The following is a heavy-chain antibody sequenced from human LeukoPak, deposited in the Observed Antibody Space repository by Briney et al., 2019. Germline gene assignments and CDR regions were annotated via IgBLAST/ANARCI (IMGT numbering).Heavy chain of an antibody. CDR2: INSDGSWT. Sequence: GGSLRLSCAASGNYWMHWVRQAPGKGLVWVSHINSDGSWTSYADSVKGRFTISKDNAKNTVYLQMNSLSAEDTAVYYCIRDFRIADFWGQGTLVTVSS. CDR1: GNYW. J-gene: IGHJ4*02. CDR3: IRDFRIADF. V-gene: IGHV3-74*01. D-gene: IGHD1-14*01.